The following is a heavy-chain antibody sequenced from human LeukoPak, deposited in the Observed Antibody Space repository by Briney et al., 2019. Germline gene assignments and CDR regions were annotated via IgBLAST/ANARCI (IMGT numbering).Heavy chain of an antibody. CDR2: IYYSGST. D-gene: IGHD5-12*01. V-gene: IGHV4-59*01. CDR3: ARTNRLRSYYYYGMDV. CDR1: GGSISSYY. J-gene: IGHJ6*04. Sequence: SETLSLTCTVSGGSISSYYWSWIRQPPGKGLEWIGYIYYSGSTNYNPSLKSRVTISVDTSKNQFSLKLSPVTAADTAVYYCARTNRLRSYYYYGMDVWGKGTTVTVSS.